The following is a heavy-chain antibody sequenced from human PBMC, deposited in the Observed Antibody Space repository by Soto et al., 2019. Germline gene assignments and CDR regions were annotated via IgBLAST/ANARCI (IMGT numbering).Heavy chain of an antibody. CDR3: ARDIFSGSPSYYFDY. CDR2: TSYDGNDK. V-gene: IGHV3-30-3*01. CDR1: GFTFTEYS. J-gene: IGHJ4*02. Sequence: QVQLMESGGRVVQPGRSLRLSCAASGFTFTEYSMHWLRQAPGKGPEWVAVTSYDGNDKFYADSVKGRCTVSRDNSKNTVYLHFNSLRTEDTGVYYCARDIFSGSPSYYFDYWGQGAVVTVSS. D-gene: IGHD3-10*02.